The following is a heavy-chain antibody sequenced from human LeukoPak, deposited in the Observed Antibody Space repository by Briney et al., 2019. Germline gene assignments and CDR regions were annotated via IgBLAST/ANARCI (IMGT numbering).Heavy chain of an antibody. CDR2: IRSDGSRT. V-gene: IGHV3-74*01. Sequence: GGSLRLSCAASGFTLSRHWMHWVRQAPGKGLVWVSRIRSDGSRTDYADSVKGQFTISRDNAKNTLYLQMNSLRAEDTAVYYCTKDLGDWGQGTLVTVSS. CDR1: GFTLSRHW. CDR3: TKDLGD. J-gene: IGHJ4*02.